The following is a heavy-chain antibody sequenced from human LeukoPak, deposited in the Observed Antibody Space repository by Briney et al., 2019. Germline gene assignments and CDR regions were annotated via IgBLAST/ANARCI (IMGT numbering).Heavy chain of an antibody. Sequence: PSETLSLTCTVSGGSISNYYWSWIRQPPGKGLEWIGYISYSGSTNYNPSLKSRVTISVDTSKNQFSLKLSSVTAADTAVYYCARVDSSGWYYFDYWGQGTLVTVSS. CDR3: ARVDSSGWYYFDY. CDR2: ISYSGST. V-gene: IGHV4-59*01. D-gene: IGHD6-19*01. CDR1: GGSISNYY. J-gene: IGHJ4*02.